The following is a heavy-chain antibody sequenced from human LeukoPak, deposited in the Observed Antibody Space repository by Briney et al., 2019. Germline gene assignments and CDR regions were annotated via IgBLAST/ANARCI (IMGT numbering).Heavy chain of an antibody. CDR2: ISSSSSTI. CDR3: ARGRGDFKYRFDY. V-gene: IGHV3-48*01. CDR1: GFTFSSYS. J-gene: IGHJ4*02. D-gene: IGHD3-3*01. Sequence: GGSLRLSCAASGFTFSSYSMNWVRQAPGKGLEWVSYISSSSSTIYYADSVKGRFTISRDNAKNSLYLQMNSLRAEDTAVYYCARGRGDFKYRFDYWGQGTLVTVSS.